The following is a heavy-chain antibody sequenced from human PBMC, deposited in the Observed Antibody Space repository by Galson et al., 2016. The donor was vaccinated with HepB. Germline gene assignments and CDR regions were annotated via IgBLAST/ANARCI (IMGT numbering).Heavy chain of an antibody. CDR1: FNNYA. D-gene: IGHD4-17*01. CDR2: IWYDGSNK. CDR3: ARDGGYYGDHLIDY. Sequence: FNNYAMHWVRQAPGRGLEWVALIWYDGSNKHYADSVRGGFTISRDNSRNTLYLQLNNVRAEDTAVYYCARDGGYYGDHLIDYWGQGTLVTVSS. V-gene: IGHV3-33*01. J-gene: IGHJ4*02.